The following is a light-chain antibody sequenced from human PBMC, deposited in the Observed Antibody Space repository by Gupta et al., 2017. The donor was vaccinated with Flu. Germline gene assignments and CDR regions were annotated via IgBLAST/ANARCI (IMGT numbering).Light chain of an antibody. V-gene: IGLV2-14*03. CDR2: DVN. CDR1: ISYFVCSTY. CDR3: SSFTSDSTLDWV. Sequence: YTSTISYFVCSTYVSCHHPPPGKAPNLIIGDVNDRPSGVAHRFSGSKSGNTASLTISGLQAEDEADYYCSSFTSDSTLDWVFGGGTKLTVL. J-gene: IGLJ3*02.